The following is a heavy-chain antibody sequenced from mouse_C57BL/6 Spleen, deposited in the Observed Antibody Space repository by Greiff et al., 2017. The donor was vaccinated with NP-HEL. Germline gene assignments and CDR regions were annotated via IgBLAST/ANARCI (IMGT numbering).Heavy chain of an antibody. CDR1: GYTFTDYY. V-gene: IGHV1-19*01. J-gene: IGHJ3*01. Sequence: EVQLQQSGPVLVKPGASVKMSCKASGYTFTDYYMNWVKQSHGKSLEWIGVINPYNGGTSYNQKFKGKATLTVDKSSSTAYMELNSLTSEDSAVYYCARDSSGSRFAYWGQGTLVTVSA. CDR2: INPYNGGT. D-gene: IGHD3-2*02. CDR3: ARDSSGSRFAY.